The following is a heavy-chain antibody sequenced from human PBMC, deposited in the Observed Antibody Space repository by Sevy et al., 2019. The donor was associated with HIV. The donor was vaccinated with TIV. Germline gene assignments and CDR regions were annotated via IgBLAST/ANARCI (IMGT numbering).Heavy chain of an antibody. Sequence: GGSLRLSCAASGFTFSNAWMSWVRQAPGKGLEWVGRVKSKTAGGTTDYPAPVKGRFIISRDDSNNTLYLQMNRLKAEDTAVYYCATGAQFSGSVFDYWGQGTLVTVSS. D-gene: IGHD5-12*01. CDR1: GFTFSNAW. CDR2: VKSKTAGGTT. V-gene: IGHV3-15*01. CDR3: ATGAQFSGSVFDY. J-gene: IGHJ4*02.